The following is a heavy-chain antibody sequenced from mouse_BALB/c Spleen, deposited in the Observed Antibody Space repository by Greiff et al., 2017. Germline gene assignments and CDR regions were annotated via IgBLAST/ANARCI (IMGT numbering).Heavy chain of an antibody. J-gene: IGHJ3*01. Sequence: EVKLMESGAGLVQPGGSMNLSCVASGFTFSNYLMNWVRQSPEKGLEWVAEIRLESNNYATHYTESVKGRFTISRDDSKSSVYLQMNNLRAEDTGIYYCTKQDYRCWFADWGEGTLVTVSA. V-gene: IGHV6-6*02. CDR3: TKQDYRCWFAD. CDR2: IRLESNNYAT. CDR1: GFTFSNYL. D-gene: IGHD2-14*01.